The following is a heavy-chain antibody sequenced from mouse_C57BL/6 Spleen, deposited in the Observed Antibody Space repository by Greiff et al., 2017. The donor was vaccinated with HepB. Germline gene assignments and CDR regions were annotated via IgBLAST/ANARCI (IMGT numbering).Heavy chain of an antibody. CDR2: IYPGDGDT. CDR3: ALYYGSSYDWYCDV. Sequence: QVQLQQSGPELVKPGASVKISCKASGYAFSSSWMNWVKQRPGKGLEWIGRIYPGDGDTNYNGKFKGKATLTADKSSSTAYMQLSSLTSEDSAVYFWALYYGSSYDWYCDVWGTGTTVTVSS. CDR1: GYAFSSSW. V-gene: IGHV1-82*01. J-gene: IGHJ1*03. D-gene: IGHD1-1*01.